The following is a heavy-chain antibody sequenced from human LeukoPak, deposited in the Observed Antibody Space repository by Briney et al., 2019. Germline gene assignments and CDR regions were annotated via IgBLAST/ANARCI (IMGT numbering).Heavy chain of an antibody. J-gene: IGHJ6*03. CDR3: AKDRSSSWYPSYMDV. CDR2: ISAIGGST. V-gene: IGHV3-23*01. CDR1: GFTFSNYA. D-gene: IGHD6-13*01. Sequence: GGSLRLSCAASGFTFSNYAMIWVRQAPVKGLEWVAGISAIGGSTYYADSLRGRFTISRDNSKNTLHLQMNSLRAEDTAVYYCAKDRSSSWYPSYMDVWGKGTTVTVSS.